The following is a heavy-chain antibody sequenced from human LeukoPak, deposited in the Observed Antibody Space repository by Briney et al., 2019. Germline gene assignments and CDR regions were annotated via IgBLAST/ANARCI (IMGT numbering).Heavy chain of an antibody. V-gene: IGHV4-59*12. D-gene: IGHD1-1*01. J-gene: IGHJ6*02. CDR1: GGSISSYY. Sequence: SETLSLTCTVSGGSISSYYWSWIRQPPGKGLEWIGYIYYSGSTNYNPSLKSRVTISVDTSKNQFSLKLSSVTAADTAVYYCARGTTFGNYYYYYYGMDVWGQGTTVTVSS. CDR3: ARGTTFGNYYYYYYGMDV. CDR2: IYYSGST.